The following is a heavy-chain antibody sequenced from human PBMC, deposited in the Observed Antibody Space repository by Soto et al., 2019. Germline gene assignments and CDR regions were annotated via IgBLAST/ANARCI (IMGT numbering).Heavy chain of an antibody. V-gene: IGHV1-69*13. CDR2: IIPIFGTA. Sequence: SVKVSCKASGGTFSSYAISWVRQAPGQGLEWMGGIIPIFGTANYAQKFQGRVTITADESTSTAYMELSSLRSEDTAMYYCTRLFEGVLTVSKNSYYYYGMDFGGQGTTVTVPS. CDR3: TRLFEGVLTVSKNSYYYYGMDF. J-gene: IGHJ6*02. CDR1: GGTFSSYA. D-gene: IGHD3-16*01.